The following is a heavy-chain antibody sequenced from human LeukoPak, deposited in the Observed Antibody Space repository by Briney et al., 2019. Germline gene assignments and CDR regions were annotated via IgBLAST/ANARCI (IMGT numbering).Heavy chain of an antibody. D-gene: IGHD4-23*01. Sequence: PGGSLRLSCAASGFAFSSYAMSWVRQAPGKGLEWVSAISGSGGSTYYADSVKGRFTISRDNSKNTLYLQMNSLRAEDTAVYYCAKWDLWWYRGFTIDYWGQGTLVTVSS. J-gene: IGHJ4*02. CDR3: AKWDLWWYRGFTIDY. CDR2: ISGSGGST. CDR1: GFAFSSYA. V-gene: IGHV3-23*01.